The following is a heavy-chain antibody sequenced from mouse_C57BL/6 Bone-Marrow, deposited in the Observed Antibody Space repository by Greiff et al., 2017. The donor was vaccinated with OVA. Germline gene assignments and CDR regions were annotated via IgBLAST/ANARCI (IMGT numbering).Heavy chain of an antibody. Sequence: VKLQQSGAELARPGASVKLSCKASGYTFTSYGISWVKQRTGQGLEWIGEIYPRSGNTYYNEKFKGKATLTADKSSSTAYMELRSLTSEDSAVYFCARGNVYYGYDGGYFDVWGTGTTVTVSS. V-gene: IGHV1-81*01. D-gene: IGHD2-2*01. CDR2: IYPRSGNT. CDR1: GYTFTSYG. J-gene: IGHJ1*03. CDR3: ARGNVYYGYDGGYFDV.